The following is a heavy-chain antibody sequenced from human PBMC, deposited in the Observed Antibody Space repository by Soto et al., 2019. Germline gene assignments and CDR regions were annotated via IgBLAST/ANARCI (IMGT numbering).Heavy chain of an antibody. CDR1: GGSISSSNYY. CDR3: ARRTRMAVAGTYWFDP. D-gene: IGHD6-19*01. Sequence: PSETLSLTCTLSGGSISSSNYYWGWFRHPQGKVLEWIGSIYYSGSTYYNPSLKSRVTISVDTSKNQFSLKVRSVTAADTAVYYCARRTRMAVAGTYWFDPWGQGTLVTVSS. J-gene: IGHJ5*02. V-gene: IGHV4-39*01. CDR2: IYYSGST.